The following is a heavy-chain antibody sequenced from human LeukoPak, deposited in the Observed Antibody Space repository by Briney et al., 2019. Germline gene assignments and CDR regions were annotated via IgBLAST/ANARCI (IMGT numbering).Heavy chain of an antibody. CDR3: ARGNVQLERRPHFDY. V-gene: IGHV5-51*01. J-gene: IGHJ4*02. Sequence: GESLKISCKGSGYSFTSYWIGWVRQMPGKGLEWMGIIYPGDSDTRYSPSFQGQVTISADKSISTAYLQWSSLKASDTAMYYCARGNVQLERRPHFDYWGQGTLVTVSS. CDR2: IYPGDSDT. CDR1: GYSFTSYW. D-gene: IGHD1-1*01.